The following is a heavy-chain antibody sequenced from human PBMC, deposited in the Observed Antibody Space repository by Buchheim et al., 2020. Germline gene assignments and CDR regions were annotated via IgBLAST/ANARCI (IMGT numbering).Heavy chain of an antibody. D-gene: IGHD3-22*01. V-gene: IGHV3-48*03. Sequence: EVQLAESGGGLVQPGGSLRLSCAASGFPFSNDEMNWVRQSPGKGLEWISYISSSGSTIYYADSVKGRFTISRDNAKNALYLQMNSLRAEDTAVYYCARGVVVVIPYYFDYWGQGTL. J-gene: IGHJ4*02. CDR3: ARGVVVVIPYYFDY. CDR2: ISSSGSTI. CDR1: GFPFSNDE.